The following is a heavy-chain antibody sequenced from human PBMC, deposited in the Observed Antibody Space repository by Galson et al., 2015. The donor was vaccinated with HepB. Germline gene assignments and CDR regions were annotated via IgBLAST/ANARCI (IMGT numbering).Heavy chain of an antibody. J-gene: IGHJ3*02. CDR3: ARVFGGDGYESGWDI. CDR2: IKQDGSEK. V-gene: IGHV3-7*03. CDR1: GFTFSSYW. Sequence: SLRLSCAASGFTFSSYWMSWVRQAPGKGLEWVANIKQDGSEKYYVDSVKGRFTISRDNAKNSLYLQMNSLRAEDTAVYYCARVFGGDGYESGWDIWGQGTMVTVSS. D-gene: IGHD5-24*01.